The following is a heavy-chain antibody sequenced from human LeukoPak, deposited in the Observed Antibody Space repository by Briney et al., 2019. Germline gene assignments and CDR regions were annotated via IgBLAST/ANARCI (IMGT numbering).Heavy chain of an antibody. CDR1: GFTFSNYE. V-gene: IGHV3-48*03. Sequence: GGSLRLSCAASGFTFSNYEMNWVRQAPGKGLEWVSYISSSGNIVYYADSVKGRFTISRDNAKNSMYLVISSLRAEDTAVYYCAGTYPYDYGDYVEYFQYRGQGTLVTVSS. CDR3: AGTYPYDYGDYVEYFQY. CDR2: ISSSGNIV. J-gene: IGHJ1*01. D-gene: IGHD4-17*01.